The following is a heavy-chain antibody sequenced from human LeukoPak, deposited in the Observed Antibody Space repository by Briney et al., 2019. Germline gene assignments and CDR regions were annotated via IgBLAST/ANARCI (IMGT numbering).Heavy chain of an antibody. CDR1: GFTFSSHG. J-gene: IGHJ4*02. V-gene: IGHV3-23*01. D-gene: IGHD3-10*01. Sequence: GGSLRLSCAASGFTFSSHGMSWVRQAPGKGLEWVSGISGSGSHIYYTDSVKGRFTISRDNSKNTLNLQMNSLRAEDTAVYYCAKSDGSGSYYSYWGQGTLVTVSS. CDR2: ISGSGSHI. CDR3: AKSDGSGSYYSY.